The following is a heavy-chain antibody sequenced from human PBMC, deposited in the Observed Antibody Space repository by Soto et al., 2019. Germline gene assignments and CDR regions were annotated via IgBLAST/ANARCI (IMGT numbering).Heavy chain of an antibody. CDR2: IYPGDSDT. CDR1: GYSFTIYC. Sequence: GESLKMSCGGSGYSFTIYCIGWVLQMPGKGLDWMGIIYPGDSDTRYSPSFQCQVTISADKSISTAYLQWSSLKASDTAMYYCARLKGSSSGFVTAIHDYWGQGTLVTVSS. J-gene: IGHJ4*02. D-gene: IGHD2-21*02. CDR3: ARLKGSSSGFVTAIHDY. V-gene: IGHV5-51*01.